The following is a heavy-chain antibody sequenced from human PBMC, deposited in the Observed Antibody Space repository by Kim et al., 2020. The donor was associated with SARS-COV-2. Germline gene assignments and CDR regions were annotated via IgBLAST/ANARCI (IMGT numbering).Heavy chain of an antibody. Sequence: ADAVKGRFTISRDNSKTTLYLQMNSRRAEDTAVYYCAKLGPPRDYGMDVWGQGTTVTVSS. CDR3: AKLGPPRDYGMDV. D-gene: IGHD7-27*01. V-gene: IGHV3-23*01. J-gene: IGHJ6*02.